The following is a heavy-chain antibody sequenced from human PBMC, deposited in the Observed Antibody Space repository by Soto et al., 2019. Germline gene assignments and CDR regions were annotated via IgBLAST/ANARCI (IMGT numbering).Heavy chain of an antibody. CDR3: ARVMTRRGYPYGIDV. J-gene: IGHJ6*04. V-gene: IGHV4-30-4*01. CDR1: GGSISSGDYY. CDR2: IYSIGST. D-gene: IGHD3-3*01. Sequence: SETLSLTGAVSGGSISSGDYYWRWVRQPPGKGLDWIGYIYSIGSTYYNPSLKSRVTISVDTPKSQFPLKLRSVTAADTAVYYCARVMTRRGYPYGIDVWGEGNTVTVSS.